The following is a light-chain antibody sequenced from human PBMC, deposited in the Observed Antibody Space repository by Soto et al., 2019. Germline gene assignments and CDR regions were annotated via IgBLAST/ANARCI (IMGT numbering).Light chain of an antibody. Sequence: DIVMTQSPDSLAVSLGERGTISCKSSQTVLYSSNNKNFLAWYQQKPGQPPKLLIYWASTRESGVPDRFSGSGSGTDFTLTISSLQAEDVAVYYCQQYYTAPQTFGQGTKVEIK. CDR1: QTVLYSSNNKNF. CDR3: QQYYTAPQT. J-gene: IGKJ1*01. CDR2: WAS. V-gene: IGKV4-1*01.